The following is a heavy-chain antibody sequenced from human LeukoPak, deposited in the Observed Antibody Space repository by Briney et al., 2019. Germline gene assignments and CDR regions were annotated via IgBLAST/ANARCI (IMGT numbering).Heavy chain of an antibody. J-gene: IGHJ6*03. CDR2: INTNTGNP. V-gene: IGHV7-4-1*02. CDR3: ARAQTGYSYGFRAVYYYYMDV. CDR1: GYTFTSYA. D-gene: IGHD5-18*01. Sequence: ASVKVSCKASGYTFTSYAMNWVRQAPGQGLEWMGWINTNTGNPTYAQGFTGRFVFSLDTSVSTAYLQISSLKAGDTAVYYCARAQTGYSYGFRAVYYYYMDVWGKGTTVTVSS.